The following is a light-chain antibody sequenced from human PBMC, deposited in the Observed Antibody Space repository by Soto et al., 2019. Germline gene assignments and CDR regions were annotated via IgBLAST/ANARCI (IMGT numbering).Light chain of an antibody. V-gene: IGKV1D-12*01. CDR2: TAS. CDR3: QQANSFPRT. J-gene: IGKJ1*01. CDR1: QAISTW. Sequence: DIQMTQSPSSVSASVGVRVTITCRASQAISTWLAWYQQKPGKAPKLLIYTASNFQTGVASRFSVSGSCTDFTLTISSLQPVDFATHDLQQANSFPRTFGQGTKVESK.